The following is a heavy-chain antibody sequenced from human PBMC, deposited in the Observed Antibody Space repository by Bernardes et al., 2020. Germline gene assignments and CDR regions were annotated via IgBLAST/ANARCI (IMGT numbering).Heavy chain of an antibody. Sequence: GGSLRLSCEGFGFTFSNYWLHWVRRAPGKGLVWVSRINTDGSTTNYADSVKGRFVISRDNARNTLYLQMNSLRAEDTAVYYCATAGNYRFDYWGQGTLVTVSS. CDR1: GFTFSNYW. D-gene: IGHD1-7*01. J-gene: IGHJ4*02. CDR3: ATAGNYRFDY. V-gene: IGHV3-74*01. CDR2: INTDGSTT.